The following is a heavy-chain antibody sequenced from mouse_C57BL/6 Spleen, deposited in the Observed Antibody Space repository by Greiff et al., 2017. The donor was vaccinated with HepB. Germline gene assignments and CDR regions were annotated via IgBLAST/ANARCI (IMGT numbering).Heavy chain of an antibody. D-gene: IGHD1-1*01. CDR2: IGPSDSYT. J-gene: IGHJ4*01. V-gene: IGHV1-69*01. Sequence: QVQLQQPGAELVMPGASVKLSCKASGYTFTSYWMHWVKQRPGQGLEWIGEIGPSDSYTNYNQKLKGKSTLTVDKSSSTAYMQLSSLTSEDSAVYYCARPITTVDYYAMDYWGQGTSVTVSS. CDR1: GYTFTSYW. CDR3: ARPITTVDYYAMDY.